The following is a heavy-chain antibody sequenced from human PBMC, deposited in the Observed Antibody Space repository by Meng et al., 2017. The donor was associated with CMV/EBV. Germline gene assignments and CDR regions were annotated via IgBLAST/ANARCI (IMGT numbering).Heavy chain of an antibody. J-gene: IGHJ5*02. V-gene: IGHV4-34*01. CDR2: INHSGST. Sequence: QVQLQQWGAGLFTPSETLPLTCAVYGGAFSGYYWSWIRQPPGKGLEWIGEINHSGSTNYNPSLKSRVTISVDTSKNQFSLKLSSVTAADTAVYYCARGVGGWFDPWGQGTLVTVSS. CDR1: GGAFSGYY. D-gene: IGHD1-26*01. CDR3: ARGVGGWFDP.